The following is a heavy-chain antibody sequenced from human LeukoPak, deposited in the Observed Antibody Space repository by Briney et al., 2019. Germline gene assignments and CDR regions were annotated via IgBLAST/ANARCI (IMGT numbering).Heavy chain of an antibody. J-gene: IGHJ3*02. CDR2: IGSSGSTI. CDR1: GFTFSDYH. D-gene: IGHD2-15*01. Sequence: GGSLRLSCAASGFTFSDYHMTWIRQASGKGLEWVSYIGSSGSTIYYADSVKGRFTISRDNAKNSLYLQMNSLRAEDTAVYYCARGSSYCSGGSCYRLAPFDIWGQGTMVTVSS. V-gene: IGHV3-11*04. CDR3: ARGSSYCSGGSCYRLAPFDI.